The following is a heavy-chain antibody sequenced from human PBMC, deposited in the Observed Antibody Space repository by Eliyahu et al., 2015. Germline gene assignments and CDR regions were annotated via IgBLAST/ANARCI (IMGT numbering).Heavy chain of an antibody. CDR1: GYRLSMXY. CDR3: ARDWGSYYGSGSNRFDY. D-gene: IGHD3-10*01. CDR2: IDPNGGRT. J-gene: IGHJ4*02. V-gene: IGHV1-46*01. Sequence: QEQLVQSGAEVKKPGASVKVSCKAXGYRLSMXYXXWXRQAPGXGLEWMGIIDPNGGRTTYAQEFQGRVTMTRDTSTSTVYMELSSLRSDDTALYYCARDWGSYYGSGSNRFDYWGQGTLVTVSS.